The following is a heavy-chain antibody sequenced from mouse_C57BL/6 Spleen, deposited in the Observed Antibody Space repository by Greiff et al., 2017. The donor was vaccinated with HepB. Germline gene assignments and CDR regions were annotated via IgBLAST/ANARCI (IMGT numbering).Heavy chain of an antibody. V-gene: IGHV1-22*01. CDR2: INPNNGGT. J-gene: IGHJ3*01. D-gene: IGHD4-1*01. CDR3: AKTGTLPFAY. Sequence: VQLKQSGPELVKPGASVKMSCKASGYTFTDYNMHWVKQSHGKSLEWIGYINPNNGGTSYNQKFKGKATLTVNKSSSTAYMELRSLTSEDSAVYYCAKTGTLPFAYWGQGTLVTVSA. CDR1: GYTFTDYN.